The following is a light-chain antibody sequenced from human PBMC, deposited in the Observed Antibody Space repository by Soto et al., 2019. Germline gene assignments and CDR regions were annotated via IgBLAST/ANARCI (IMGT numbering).Light chain of an antibody. CDR2: GAS. J-gene: IGKJ4*01. V-gene: IGKV3D-20*02. CDR3: PQRSSWPPP. CDR1: QSVSSSY. Sequence: IVLTQSPGTLSLPPGERATLSCRASQSVSSSYLAWYQQKPGQAPRLLIYGASSRATGIPDRFSGSGSGTDLTLTISSLEPEDSAVYFCPQRSSWPPPFGGGTKV.